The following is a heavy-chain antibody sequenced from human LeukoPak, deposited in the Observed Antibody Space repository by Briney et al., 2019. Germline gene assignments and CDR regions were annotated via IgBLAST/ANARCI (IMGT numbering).Heavy chain of an antibody. CDR1: GGSFSSYY. V-gene: IGHV4-34*01. J-gene: IGHJ4*02. CDR3: ASRWGTRGY. CDR2: INHSGST. Sequence: SETLSLTCAVYGGSFSSYYWSWIRQPPGRGLEWIGEINHSGSTNYNPSLKSRVTISVDTSKNQFSLKLSSVTAADTAVYYCASRWGTRGYWGQGTLVTVSS. D-gene: IGHD1-14*01.